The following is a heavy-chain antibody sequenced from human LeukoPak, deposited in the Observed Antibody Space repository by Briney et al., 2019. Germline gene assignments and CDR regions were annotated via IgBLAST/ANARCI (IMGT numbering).Heavy chain of an antibody. Sequence: SETLSLTCTVSGGSISSGDYYWSWIRQPPGKGLEWIGEIYHSGSTNYNPSLKSRVTISVDKSKNQFSLKLSSVTAADTAVYYCARGAVVGATWFDPWGQGTLVTVSS. D-gene: IGHD1-26*01. V-gene: IGHV4-39*07. CDR2: IYHSGST. CDR3: ARGAVVGATWFDP. J-gene: IGHJ5*02. CDR1: GGSISSGDYY.